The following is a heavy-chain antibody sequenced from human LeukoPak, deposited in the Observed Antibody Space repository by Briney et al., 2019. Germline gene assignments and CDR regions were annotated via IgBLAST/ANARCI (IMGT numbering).Heavy chain of an antibody. J-gene: IGHJ3*02. CDR3: ARDHYYDSSGSPPDAFDI. Sequence: GASVKVSCKASGYTFTSCGISWVRQAPGQGLEWMGWISAYNGNTNYAQKLQGRVTMTTDTSTSTAYMELRSLRSDDTAVYYCARDHYYDSSGSPPDAFDIWGQGTMVTVSS. CDR1: GYTFTSCG. D-gene: IGHD3-22*01. CDR2: ISAYNGNT. V-gene: IGHV1-18*01.